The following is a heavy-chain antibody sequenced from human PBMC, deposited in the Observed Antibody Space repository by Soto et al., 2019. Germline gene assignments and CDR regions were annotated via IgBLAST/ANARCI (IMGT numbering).Heavy chain of an antibody. CDR1: GGSIRWGGYF. J-gene: IGHJ4*02. Sequence: VQLQESGPGLVKPSQTLSLTCTVSGGSIRWGGYFWCWVRQQPGKGLEWIGHIYYRGGTSYNPSLESRVAMSVDTSKNEFTLKVNSVTAADTAIYYCARFAKEENPKLESWYAFDFWGRGTLVTVSS. CDR2: IYYRGGT. D-gene: IGHD6-13*01. CDR3: ARFAKEENPKLESWYAFDF. V-gene: IGHV4-31*03.